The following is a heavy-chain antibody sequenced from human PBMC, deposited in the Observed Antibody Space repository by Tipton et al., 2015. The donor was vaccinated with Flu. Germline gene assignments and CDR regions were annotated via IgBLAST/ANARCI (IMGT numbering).Heavy chain of an antibody. CDR2: INHSGST. D-gene: IGHD3-10*01. Sequence: TLSLTCAVYAGSLSGHHWSWIRQPPGKGLEWIGEINHSGSTNYNPSLKSRVAMSVDTFKNQFSLRLSSVTAADTAVYYCARAPAPYYYYAMDVWGQGTTVTVSS. CDR1: AGSLSGHH. V-gene: IGHV4-34*01. CDR3: ARAPAPYYYYAMDV. J-gene: IGHJ6*02.